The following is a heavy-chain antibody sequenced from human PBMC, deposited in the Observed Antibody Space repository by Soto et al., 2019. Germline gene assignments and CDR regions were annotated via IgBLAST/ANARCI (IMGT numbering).Heavy chain of an antibody. CDR1: GASISTTNW. Sequence: QVQLQESGPGLVKPSGTLSLTCAVSGASISTTNWWTWVRRPPGKGLEWIGEIYHSGSTNYNPSLKSRVTISVDKSQNQFSLKLESVTAADTAVYYCARGGSSDWLRLFHQWGQGTMVTVSS. CDR2: IYHSGST. J-gene: IGHJ1*01. V-gene: IGHV4-4*02. D-gene: IGHD6-25*01. CDR3: ARGGSSDWLRLFHQ.